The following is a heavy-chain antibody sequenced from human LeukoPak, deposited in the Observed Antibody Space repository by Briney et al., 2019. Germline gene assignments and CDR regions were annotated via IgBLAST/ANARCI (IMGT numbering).Heavy chain of an antibody. CDR3: ARGIAARREIDY. V-gene: IGHV4-59*01. Sequence: SETLSLTCTVSGGSLSRYYWSWLRPPPGKGLECIGYIYYSGSTIYKPFVKSRVTISVEPSKNQFALKVSSVTAADTAVYYCARGIAARREIDYWGQGTLVTVS. J-gene: IGHJ4*02. D-gene: IGHD6-6*01. CDR1: GGSLSRYY. CDR2: IYYSGST.